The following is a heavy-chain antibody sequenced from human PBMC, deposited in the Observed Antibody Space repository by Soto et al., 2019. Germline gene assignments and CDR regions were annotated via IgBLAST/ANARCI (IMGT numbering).Heavy chain of an antibody. D-gene: IGHD3-10*01. J-gene: IGHJ4*02. CDR2: IYWDDDE. Sequence: QITLKESGPTQVKPTQTLTLTCSFSGFSLNTDGEGVGWVRQPPGEALEWLALIYWDDDESYSPSLKTRLTNTKDPSKNQVVLIMTNMDPVDTATYYCAHSRNLITEDAQVGDFDYWGQGTLVTVSS. CDR1: GFSLNTDGEG. V-gene: IGHV2-5*02. CDR3: AHSRNLITEDAQVGDFDY.